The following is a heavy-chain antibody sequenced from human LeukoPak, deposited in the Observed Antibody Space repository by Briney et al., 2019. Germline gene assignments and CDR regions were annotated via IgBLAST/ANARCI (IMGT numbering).Heavy chain of an antibody. D-gene: IGHD3-10*01. Sequence: ASVKVSCKASGYTFTSYGISWVRQAPGQGLEWMGWISAYNGNTNYAQKLQGRVTMTTDTSTSTAYMELRSLRSDDTAVYYCARRYYYGSGSWYYFDYWGQGTLVTVSS. CDR2: ISAYNGNT. J-gene: IGHJ4*02. CDR3: ARRYYYGSGSWYYFDY. V-gene: IGHV1-18*01. CDR1: GYTFTSYG.